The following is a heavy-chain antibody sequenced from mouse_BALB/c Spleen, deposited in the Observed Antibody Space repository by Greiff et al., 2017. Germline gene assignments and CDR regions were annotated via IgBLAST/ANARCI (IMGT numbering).Heavy chain of an antibody. CDR3: ARSEPDGFDY. J-gene: IGHJ2*01. CDR1: GFTFSSFG. CDR2: ISSGSSTI. V-gene: IGHV5-17*02. Sequence: EVKLVESGGGLVQPGGSRKLSCAASGFTFSSFGMHWVRQAPEKGLEWVAYISSGSSTIYYADTVKGRFTISRDNPKNTLFLQMTSLRSEDTAMYYCARSEPDGFDYWGQGTTLTVSS.